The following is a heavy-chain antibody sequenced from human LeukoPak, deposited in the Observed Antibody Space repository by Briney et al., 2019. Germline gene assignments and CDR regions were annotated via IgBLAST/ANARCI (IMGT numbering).Heavy chain of an antibody. V-gene: IGHV1-3*01. CDR2: VNPGNGNT. CDR3: ARGTTVMVTY. D-gene: IGHD5-18*01. CDR1: GYTFTNYA. Sequence: GASVKVSCKASGYTFTNYAMHWVRQAPGQRLEWMGWVNPGNGNTKYSQKFQGRVTISRDTSASTAYMELSSLRSEDTAVYYCARGTTVMVTYWGQGTLVTVSS. J-gene: IGHJ4*02.